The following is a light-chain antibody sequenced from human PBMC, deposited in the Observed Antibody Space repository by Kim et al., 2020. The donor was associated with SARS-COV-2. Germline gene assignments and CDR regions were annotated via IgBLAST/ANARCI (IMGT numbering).Light chain of an antibody. Sequence: GSPGERATLSCWASQSVTTNLAWYKQEPGQAPRLLIYGASARAAGIPARFSGSGSGTHFTLTISSLQSGDSAVYYCQQSNTWPWTFGQGTKVDIK. CDR3: QQSNTWPWT. J-gene: IGKJ1*01. CDR1: QSVTTN. V-gene: IGKV3-15*01. CDR2: GAS.